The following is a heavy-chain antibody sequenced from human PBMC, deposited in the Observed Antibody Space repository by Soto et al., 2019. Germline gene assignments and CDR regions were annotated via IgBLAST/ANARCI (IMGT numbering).Heavy chain of an antibody. CDR3: AKTKQSLVKDYDFGMDV. Sequence: EVQLLESGGGLVQPGGSLRLSCAASGFTFSSYAMNWVRQAPGKGLEWVSGISGSGVTTYYADSVKGRFTISRDNSKNTLVLQMNSLRADDTAVYYCAKTKQSLVKDYDFGMDVWGQGTTVTVSS. D-gene: IGHD6-19*01. J-gene: IGHJ6*02. CDR2: ISGSGVTT. CDR1: GFTFSSYA. V-gene: IGHV3-23*01.